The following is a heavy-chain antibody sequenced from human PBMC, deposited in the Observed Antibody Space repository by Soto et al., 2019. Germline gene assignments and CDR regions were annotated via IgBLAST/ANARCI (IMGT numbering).Heavy chain of an antibody. V-gene: IGHV4-59*01. Sequence: PSETLSLTCTVSGGSISSYYWSWIRQPPGKGLEWIGYTYYSGSTNYNPSLKSRVTISVDTSKNQFSLKLSSVTAADTAVYYCARGPKGRPFDPWGQGTLVTVSS. CDR1: GGSISSYY. CDR2: TYYSGST. J-gene: IGHJ5*02. CDR3: ARGPKGRPFDP.